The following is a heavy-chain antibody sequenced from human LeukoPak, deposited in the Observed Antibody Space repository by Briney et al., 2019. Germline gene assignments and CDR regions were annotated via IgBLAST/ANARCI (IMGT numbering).Heavy chain of an antibody. CDR1: GFTFRAYA. J-gene: IGHJ4*02. V-gene: IGHV3-30*04. D-gene: IGHD3-10*01. CDR2: ISNDGTIQ. CDR3: ARAMVRGVIPY. Sequence: GGSLTLSCLASGFTFRAYAMDWVRQAPGKGLEWLAVISNDGTIQYYADSVKGRFTISRDNSRNIMNLQTDSLRPEDTALYYCARAMVRGVIPYWGQGTLVTVSS.